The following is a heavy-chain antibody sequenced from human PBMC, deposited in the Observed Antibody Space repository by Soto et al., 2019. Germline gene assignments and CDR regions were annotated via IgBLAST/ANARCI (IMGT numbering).Heavy chain of an antibody. CDR1: GFTFSSYS. CDR3: VKGKESGYRGAFDS. J-gene: IGHJ4*02. Sequence: GGSLRLSCTASGFTFSSYSMNWVRQAPGKGLEWVSGVSGSGGSPYYADSVKGRLTISKDKSKNTLYLDLNNLRSEDTAVYFCVKGKESGYRGAFDSWGQGTMVTVSS. V-gene: IGHV3-23*01. CDR2: VSGSGGSP. D-gene: IGHD5-18*01.